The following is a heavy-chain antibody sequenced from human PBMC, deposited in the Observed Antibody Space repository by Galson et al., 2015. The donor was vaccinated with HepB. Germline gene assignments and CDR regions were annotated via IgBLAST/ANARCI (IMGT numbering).Heavy chain of an antibody. D-gene: IGHD3-3*01. J-gene: IGHJ6*02. V-gene: IGHV3-66*02. CDR3: ARGGDFWSGYPYGMDL. Sequence: SLRLSCAASGFTVSSNHMNWVRQAPGKGLQWVSVIYSDGTTYYAVSVKGRFTISRDNFKNTLYLQMNSLRTEDTAVYHCARGGDFWSGYPYGMDLWGQGTTVTVSS. CDR2: IYSDGTT. CDR1: GFTVSSNH.